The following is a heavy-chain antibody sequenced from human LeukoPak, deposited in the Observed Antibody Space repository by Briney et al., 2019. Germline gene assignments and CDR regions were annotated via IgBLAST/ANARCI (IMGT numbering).Heavy chain of an antibody. J-gene: IGHJ4*02. Sequence: ASVKVSCKASGYTFTGYYMHWVRQAPGQGLEWMGWINPNSGGTSYAQKFQGRVTMTRDTSISTAYMELSRLRSDDTAVYYCARGAYYYDSSGYYSYWGQGTLVTVSS. CDR3: ARGAYYYDSSGYYSY. V-gene: IGHV1-2*02. CDR1: GYTFTGYY. D-gene: IGHD3-22*01. CDR2: INPNSGGT.